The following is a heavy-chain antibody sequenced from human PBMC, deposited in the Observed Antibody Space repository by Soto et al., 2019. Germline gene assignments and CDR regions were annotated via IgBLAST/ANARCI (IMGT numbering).Heavy chain of an antibody. CDR2: ISGSGGST. Sequence: GGSLRLSCAASGFTFSSYAMSWVRQAPGKGLEWVSAISGSGGSTYYADSVKGRFTISRDNSKNTLYLQMNSLRAEDTAVYYCAKDLEFGSSWYRQGPMLGYWGQGTLVTVSS. D-gene: IGHD6-13*01. CDR1: GFTFSSYA. CDR3: AKDLEFGSSWYRQGPMLGY. J-gene: IGHJ4*02. V-gene: IGHV3-23*01.